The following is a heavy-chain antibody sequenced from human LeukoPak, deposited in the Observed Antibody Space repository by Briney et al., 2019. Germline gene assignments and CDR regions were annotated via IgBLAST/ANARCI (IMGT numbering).Heavy chain of an antibody. J-gene: IGHJ6*02. D-gene: IGHD2-2*01. CDR1: GFTFSDSA. Sequence: GSLRLSCAASGFTFSDSAIHWVRLSSGKGLEWIGEINHSGSTNYNPSLKSRVTISVDTSKNQFSPKLSSVTAADTAVYYCARIGVPAAMPYYYYYGMDVWGQGTTVTVSS. CDR2: INHSGST. CDR3: ARIGVPAAMPYYYYYGMDV. V-gene: IGHV4-34*01.